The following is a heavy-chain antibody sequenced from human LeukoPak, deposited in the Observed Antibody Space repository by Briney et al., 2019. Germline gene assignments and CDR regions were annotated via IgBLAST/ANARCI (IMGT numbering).Heavy chain of an antibody. CDR2: INTSGST. Sequence: SETLSLTCTVSGGTISSYYWTWIRQSAGKGLEWIGRINTSGSTNYNPSLRSRVTMSVNTSKNQFSLNLTSVTAADTAVYSCAREGGDPRWLDPWGQGTLVTVSS. CDR3: AREGGDPRWLDP. D-gene: IGHD6-25*01. V-gene: IGHV4-4*07. CDR1: GGTISSYY. J-gene: IGHJ5*02.